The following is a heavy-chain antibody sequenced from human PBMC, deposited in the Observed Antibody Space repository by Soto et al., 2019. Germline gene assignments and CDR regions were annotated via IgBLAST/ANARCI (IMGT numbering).Heavy chain of an antibody. CDR3: ARGGYSHRNGNRITLVRAVIRAFDI. J-gene: IGHJ3*02. Sequence: SDTLSLTCAVYGGSFSGYYWSWIRQPPGPGLEWIGEINHGGSTNYNPSPKSRVTISVDTSKNQFSLKLSSVTAADTAVYYCARGGYSHRNGNRITLVRAVIRAFDILGQGPIVT. CDR1: GGSFSGYY. D-gene: IGHD3-10*01. CDR2: INHGGST. V-gene: IGHV4-34*01.